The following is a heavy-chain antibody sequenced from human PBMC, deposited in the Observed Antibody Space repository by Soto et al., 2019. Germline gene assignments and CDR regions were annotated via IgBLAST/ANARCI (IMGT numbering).Heavy chain of an antibody. J-gene: IGHJ4*02. CDR2: INHSGST. Sequence: SETLSLTCAVYGGSFSGYYWSWIRQPPGKGLEWIGEINHSGSTNYNPPLKSRVTISVDTSKNQFSLKLSSVTAADTAVYYCARTARIAARPLDYWGQGTLVTVSS. D-gene: IGHD6-6*01. CDR3: ARTARIAARPLDY. CDR1: GGSFSGYY. V-gene: IGHV4-34*01.